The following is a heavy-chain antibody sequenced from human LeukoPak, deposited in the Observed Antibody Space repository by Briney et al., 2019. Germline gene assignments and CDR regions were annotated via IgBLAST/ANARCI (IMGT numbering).Heavy chain of an antibody. CDR1: GYTFTSYG. V-gene: IGHV1-18*01. CDR2: ISAYNGNT. J-gene: IGHJ5*02. CDR3: ARVNGYYGSGSYYSAGVDNWFDP. D-gene: IGHD3-10*01. Sequence: VASVKVSCKASGYTFTSYGISWVRQAPGQGLEWMGWISAYNGNTNYAQKLQGRVTMTTDTSTSTAYMELRSLRPDDTAVYYCARVNGYYGSGSYYSAGVDNWFDPWGQGTLVTVSS.